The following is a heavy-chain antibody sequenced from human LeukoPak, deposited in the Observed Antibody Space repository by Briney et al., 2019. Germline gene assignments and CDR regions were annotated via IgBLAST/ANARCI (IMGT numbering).Heavy chain of an antibody. CDR3: ARERLPGYCSGTNCYLEGLDAFDI. D-gene: IGHD2-2*01. CDR1: GYTFTSYY. Sequence: GASVKVSCKASGYTFTSYYMHWVRQAPGQGLEWMGIINPSGGSTSYAQKFQGRVTMTRDTSTSTVYMELSSLRSEDTAVYYCARERLPGYCSGTNCYLEGLDAFDIWGQGTMVTVSS. V-gene: IGHV1-46*01. J-gene: IGHJ3*02. CDR2: INPSGGST.